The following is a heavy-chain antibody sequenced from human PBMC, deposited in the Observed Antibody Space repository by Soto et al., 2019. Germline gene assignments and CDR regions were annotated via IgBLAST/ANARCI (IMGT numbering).Heavy chain of an antibody. CDR2: IIPIFGTA. CDR3: AREVQSLSSSWYPQYFQR. CDR1: GGTFSSYA. Sequence: GASVKVSCKASGGTFSSYAISWVRQAPGQGLEWMGGIIPIFGTANYAQKFQGRVTITADTSASTAYMELSSLRFEDTAVYYCAREVQSLSSSWYPQYFQRWGQGTLVTVSS. J-gene: IGHJ1*01. V-gene: IGHV1-69*06. D-gene: IGHD6-13*01.